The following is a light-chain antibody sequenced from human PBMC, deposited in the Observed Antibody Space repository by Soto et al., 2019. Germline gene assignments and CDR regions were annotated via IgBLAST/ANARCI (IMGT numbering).Light chain of an antibody. CDR1: SSDVGAYNF. V-gene: IGLV2-14*03. CDR2: NVY. J-gene: IGLJ1*01. Sequence: QSVLTQPASVSGSPGQSITISCTGTSSDVGAYNFVSWHQQHPGKAPKLMIYNVYDRPSGISYRFSGSKSGNTASLTISGLQGEDEADYYCSAYTVSRTYVLGTGTKVTVL. CDR3: SAYTVSRTYV.